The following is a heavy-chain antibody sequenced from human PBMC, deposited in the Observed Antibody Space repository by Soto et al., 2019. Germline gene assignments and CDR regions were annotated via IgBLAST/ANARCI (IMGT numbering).Heavy chain of an antibody. V-gene: IGHV4-61*01. D-gene: IGHD3-3*01. CDR3: VRDFDYFDY. CDR1: GVSVSSGSYY. J-gene: IGHJ4*02. Sequence: QVQLQESGPRLVKPSETLSLTCTVSGVSVSSGSYYWSWIRQPPGKGLEWIGYVYYLGRTNYNPSLKSRVTISVDTSKTQFSLELSSVTAADTAVYYCVRDFDYFDYWGQGTLVTVSS. CDR2: VYYLGRT.